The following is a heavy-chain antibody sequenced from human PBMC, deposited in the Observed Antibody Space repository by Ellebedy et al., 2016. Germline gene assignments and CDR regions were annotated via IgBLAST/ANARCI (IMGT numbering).Heavy chain of an antibody. J-gene: IGHJ5*02. CDR2: IYPGDSET. D-gene: IGHD2-2*01. V-gene: IGHV5-51*01. CDR1: GYSFSHYW. CDR3: ARHGGGYCSSTSCYLFDP. Sequence: GGSLRLSCKGSGYSFSHYWIGWVRQMPGKGLEWMGIIYPGDSETRYSPSFQGQVTISVDKSISTAYLQWSSLKASDTAMYYCARHGGGYCSSTSCYLFDPWGQGTLVTVSS.